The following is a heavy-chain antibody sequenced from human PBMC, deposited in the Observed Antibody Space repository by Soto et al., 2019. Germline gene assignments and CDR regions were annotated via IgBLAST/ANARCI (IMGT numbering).Heavy chain of an antibody. CDR3: ARSASGTYWSGAFDY. CDR1: GFTFSSNS. Sequence: GGSLRLSCAASGFTFSSNSMNWVRQAPGKGLEWVSYISSSSSTKYYLDSVEGRFAISRDNARNSLYLQMNSLRDEDTAVYYCARSASGTYWSGAFDYWGQGTLVTVSS. V-gene: IGHV3-48*02. J-gene: IGHJ4*02. CDR2: ISSSSSTK. D-gene: IGHD1-26*01.